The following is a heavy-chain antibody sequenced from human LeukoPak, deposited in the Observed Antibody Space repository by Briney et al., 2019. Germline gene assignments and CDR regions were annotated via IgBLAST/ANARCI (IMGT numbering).Heavy chain of an antibody. CDR2: IYTSGST. CDR1: GGSISSGSYY. CDR3: ARGREFDY. J-gene: IGHJ4*02. V-gene: IGHV4-61*02. Sequence: SETLSLTCTVSGGSISSGSYYWSWLRQPAGKGLEWIGRIYTSGSTNYNPSLKSRVTISVDTSKNQFSLKLSSVTAADTAVYYCARGREFDYWGQGTLVTVSS.